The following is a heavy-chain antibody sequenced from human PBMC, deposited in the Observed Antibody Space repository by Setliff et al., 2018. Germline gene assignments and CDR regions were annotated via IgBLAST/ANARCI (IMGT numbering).Heavy chain of an antibody. CDR1: GYTFRNYA. CDR3: ARAPSVELVTIRTNSWFTY. J-gene: IGHJ4*02. Sequence: GASVKVSCKASGYTFRNYAFAWVRQDPGQGLEWVGWISVYNGDTNYAQKFQGRVTLTTDTSTSTAYMELRSLTSDDSAFYYCARAPSVELVTIRTNSWFTYWGQGTLVTVSS. CDR2: ISVYNGDT. D-gene: IGHD5-18*01. V-gene: IGHV1-18*01.